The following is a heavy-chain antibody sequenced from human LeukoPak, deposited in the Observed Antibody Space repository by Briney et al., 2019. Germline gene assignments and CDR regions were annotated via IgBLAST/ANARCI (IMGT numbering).Heavy chain of an antibody. V-gene: IGHV4-59*01. CDR3: ASGMTTVTTGFDY. Sequence: SETLSLTCTVSGGSISSYYWSWIRQPPGKGLEWIGYIYYSGSTNYNPSLKSRVTISVDTSKNQFSLKLSSVTAADTAVYYCASGMTTVTTGFDYWGQGTLVTVSS. CDR1: GGSISSYY. D-gene: IGHD4-17*01. CDR2: IYYSGST. J-gene: IGHJ4*02.